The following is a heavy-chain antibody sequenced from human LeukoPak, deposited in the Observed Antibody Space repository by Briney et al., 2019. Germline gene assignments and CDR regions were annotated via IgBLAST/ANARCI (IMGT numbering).Heavy chain of an antibody. CDR2: IWYDGSNK. J-gene: IGHJ3*02. V-gene: IGHV3-33*01. D-gene: IGHD3-10*01. CDR3: ARSGSGSYAFDI. Sequence: GRSLRLSCAASRFTFSSYATHWVRQAPGKGLEWVAVIWYDGSNKYYADSVKGRFTISRDNSKNTLYLQMNSLRAEDTAVYYCARSGSGSYAFDIWGQGTMVTISS. CDR1: RFTFSSYA.